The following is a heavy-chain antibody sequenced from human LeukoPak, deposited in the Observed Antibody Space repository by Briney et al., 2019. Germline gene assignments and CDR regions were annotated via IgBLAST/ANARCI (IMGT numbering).Heavy chain of an antibody. CDR3: ARHFARAFDI. CDR1: GGSISSSSYY. J-gene: IGHJ3*02. D-gene: IGHD2-21*01. V-gene: IGHV4-39*01. Sequence: SETLSLTCTVSGGSISSSSYYWGWIRQPPGKGLEWIGSVYYSGSTYCNPSLKSRVTMSVDTSRNQFSLKLSSVTAADTAVYYCARHFARAFDIRGQGTMVTVSS. CDR2: VYYSGST.